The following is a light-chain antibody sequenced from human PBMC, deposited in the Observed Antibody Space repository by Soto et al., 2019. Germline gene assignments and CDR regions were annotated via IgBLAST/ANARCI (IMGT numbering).Light chain of an antibody. J-gene: IGLJ3*02. V-gene: IGLV1-44*01. Sequence: QSVLTQPPSASGTPGQRVTISCSGSNSNVGTNTVNWYQQLPGTAPKRLIYNDYKRPSGVPDRFSGSKSGTSASLAISGLQSQDDGDYYCAAWDDNVNAWLFGGGTKLTVL. CDR2: NDY. CDR1: NSNVGTNT. CDR3: AAWDDNVNAWL.